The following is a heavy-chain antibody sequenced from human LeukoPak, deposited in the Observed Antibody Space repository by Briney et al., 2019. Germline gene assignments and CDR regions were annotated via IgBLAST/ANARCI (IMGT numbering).Heavy chain of an antibody. Sequence: ASVKVSCKASGYTFTGYYMHWVRQAPGQGLEWMGWINLNSGGTNYAQKLQGRVTMTTDTSTSTAYMELRSLRSDDTAVYYCARDYYDSSGYSDPNFWYWGQGTLVTVSS. V-gene: IGHV1-2*02. D-gene: IGHD3-22*01. J-gene: IGHJ4*02. CDR1: GYTFTGYY. CDR3: ARDYYDSSGYSDPNFWY. CDR2: INLNSGGT.